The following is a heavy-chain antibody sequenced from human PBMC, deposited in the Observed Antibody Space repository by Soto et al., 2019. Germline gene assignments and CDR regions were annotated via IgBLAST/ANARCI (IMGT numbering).Heavy chain of an antibody. CDR2: IYYSGST. D-gene: IGHD6-6*01. V-gene: IGHV4-59*08. CDR1: GGSISSSYY. CDR3: ARARPNSSSSHRAPFDY. Sequence: PSETLSLTCTVSGGSISSSYYWSWIRQPPGKGLEWIGYIYYSGSTNYNPSLKSRVAISVDTSKNQFSLKLSSVTAADTAVYYCARARPNSSSSHRAPFDYWGQGTLVTVSS. J-gene: IGHJ4*02.